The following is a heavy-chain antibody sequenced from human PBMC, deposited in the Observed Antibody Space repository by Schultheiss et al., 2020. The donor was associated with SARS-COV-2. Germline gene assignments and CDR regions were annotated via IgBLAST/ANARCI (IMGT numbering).Heavy chain of an antibody. V-gene: IGHV3-7*03. D-gene: IGHD1-26*01. CDR1: GFPFSSYW. CDR3: TSPTSGSYYFDY. CDR2: INQDGSER. Sequence: GGSLRLSCAPSGFPFSSYWMSWIRQAPGKGLEWVANINQDGSERHYVDSLKGRFTISRDNAKNSLYLEMNGLRAEDTAVYYCTSPTSGSYYFDYWGQGTLVTVSS. J-gene: IGHJ4*02.